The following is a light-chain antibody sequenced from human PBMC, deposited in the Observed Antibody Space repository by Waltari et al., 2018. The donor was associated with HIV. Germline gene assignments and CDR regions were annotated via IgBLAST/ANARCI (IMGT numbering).Light chain of an antibody. CDR1: SSNIGSNT. Sequence: QSVLTQPPSASGTPGQRVTISCSGSSSNIGSNTVDWYRHLPGTAPKLVGHTNGQRPPGVPDRFSGSKSGTSASLAISGLQSEDEADYYCAAWDDSLSGRVFGGGTKLTVL. CDR2: TNG. V-gene: IGLV1-44*01. J-gene: IGLJ3*02. CDR3: AAWDDSLSGRV.